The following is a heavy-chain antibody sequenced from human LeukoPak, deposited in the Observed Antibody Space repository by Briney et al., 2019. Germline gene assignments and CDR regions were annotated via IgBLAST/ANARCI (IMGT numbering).Heavy chain of an antibody. CDR1: GFTLSSYA. CDR3: ASSGIGYCSGGSCPNYFAD. V-gene: IGHV3-30-3*01. D-gene: IGHD2-15*01. J-gene: IGHJ4*02. Sequence: PGGSLRLSCAASGFTLSSYAMHWVRQAPGKGLEWVAVISYDGSNKYYADSVKGRFTISRDNSKNTLYLQMNSLRAEDTAVYYCASSGIGYCSGGSCPNYFADCGQGTLVTVSS. CDR2: ISYDGSNK.